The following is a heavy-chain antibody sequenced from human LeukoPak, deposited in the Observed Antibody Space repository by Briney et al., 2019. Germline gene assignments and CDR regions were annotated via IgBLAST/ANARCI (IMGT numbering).Heavy chain of an antibody. V-gene: IGHV3-7*01. CDR2: IKQDGSEK. CDR1: GFTFSSYW. J-gene: IGHJ6*02. Sequence: GGSLRLSCAASGFTFSSYWMSWVRQAPGKGLEWVANIKQDGSEKYYVDSVKGRFTISRDNAKNSLYLQMNSLRAADTAVYYCARVTYTYYYYGMDVWGQGTTVTVSS. CDR3: ARVTYTYYYYGMDV. D-gene: IGHD1-20*01.